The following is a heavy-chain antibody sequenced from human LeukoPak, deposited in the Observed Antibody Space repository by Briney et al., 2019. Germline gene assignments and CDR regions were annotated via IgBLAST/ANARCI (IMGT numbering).Heavy chain of an antibody. CDR1: GFTFSSYS. CDR3: ARVGGYSGYDLAFEHYYYYMDV. Sequence: GGSLRLSCAASGFTFSSYSMNWVRQAPGKGLERVSSISSSSSYIYYADSVKGRFTISRDNAKNSLYLQMNSLRAEDTAVYYCARVGGYSGYDLAFEHYYYYMDVWGKGTTVTVSS. CDR2: ISSSSSYI. D-gene: IGHD5-12*01. J-gene: IGHJ6*03. V-gene: IGHV3-21*01.